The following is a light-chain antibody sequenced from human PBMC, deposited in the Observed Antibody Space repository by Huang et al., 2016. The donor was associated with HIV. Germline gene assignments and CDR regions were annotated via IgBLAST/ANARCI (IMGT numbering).Light chain of an antibody. Sequence: DIQMTQSPSSLSASVGDRVTITCRTSQSIGDYLNWYQQKPGSAPKLLSYRSSILHSGVPSRFRGTGSGTDFTLTVSGLQFEDFATYYCQQSHSSPLTFGPGTKVDI. CDR1: QSIGDY. CDR2: RSS. CDR3: QQSHSSPLT. V-gene: IGKV1-39*01. J-gene: IGKJ3*01.